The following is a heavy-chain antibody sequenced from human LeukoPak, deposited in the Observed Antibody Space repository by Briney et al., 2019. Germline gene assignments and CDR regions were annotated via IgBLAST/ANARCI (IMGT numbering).Heavy chain of an antibody. CDR1: RGTLSSYA. V-gene: IGHV1-69*05. CDR3: ARLGIAAAGTY. CDR2: IIPIFGTA. J-gene: IGHJ4*02. Sequence: GSSVKVSCKASRGTLSSYAISWVRQAPGQGLEWMGGIIPIFGTANYAQKFQGRVTITTDETTSTAYMELSSLRSEDTAVYYCARLGIAAAGTYWGQGTLVTVSS. D-gene: IGHD6-13*01.